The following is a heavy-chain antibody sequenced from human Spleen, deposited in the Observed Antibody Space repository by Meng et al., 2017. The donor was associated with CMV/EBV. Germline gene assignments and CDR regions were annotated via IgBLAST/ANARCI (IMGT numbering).Heavy chain of an antibody. CDR2: ISSSGSTI. CDR3: ARDIDGDYGILDY. Sequence: GESLKISCAASGFTFSDYYMSWIRQAPGKGLEWVSYISSSGSTIYYADSVKGRFTISRDNAKNSLYLQMNSLRAEDTAVYYCARDIDGDYGILDYWGQGTLVTVSS. V-gene: IGHV3-11*04. J-gene: IGHJ4*02. CDR1: GFTFSDYY. D-gene: IGHD4-17*01.